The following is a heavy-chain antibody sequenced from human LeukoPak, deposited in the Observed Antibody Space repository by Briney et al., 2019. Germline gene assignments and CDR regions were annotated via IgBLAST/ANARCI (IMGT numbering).Heavy chain of an antibody. Sequence: GGSLRLSCAASGFTFSSYSMNWVRQAPGKGLEGVSAISGSGGITYYADSVKRRFTISRDNYKNTLYLQKNSPRAEDTALYYCAKDGVGAPRYSYYYYIDVWGKGTTVTVSS. J-gene: IGHJ6*03. CDR3: AKDGVGAPRYSYYYYIDV. V-gene: IGHV3-23*01. D-gene: IGHD1-26*01. CDR2: ISGSGGIT. CDR1: GFTFSSYS.